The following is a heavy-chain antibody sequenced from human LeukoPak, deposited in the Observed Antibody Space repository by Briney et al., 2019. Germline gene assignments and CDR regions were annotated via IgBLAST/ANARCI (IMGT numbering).Heavy chain of an antibody. Sequence: SQTLSLTCAVSGGSISSGGYSWSWIRQPPGKCLEWIGYIYHSGSTYYHPSLKSRVTISVDRSKNQFSLKLSSVTAADTAVYYCARCSYGSGSYYSRTYYYYGMDVWGKGTTVTVSS. V-gene: IGHV4-30-2*01. CDR3: ARCSYGSGSYYSRTYYYYGMDV. CDR1: GGSISSGGYS. D-gene: IGHD3-10*01. J-gene: IGHJ6*04. CDR2: IYHSGST.